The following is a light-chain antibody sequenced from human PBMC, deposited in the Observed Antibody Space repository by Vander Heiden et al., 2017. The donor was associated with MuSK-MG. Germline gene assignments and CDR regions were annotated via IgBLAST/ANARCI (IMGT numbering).Light chain of an antibody. V-gene: IGLV3-25*03. CDR3: QSSDNSGTYVV. J-gene: IGLJ3*02. CDR1: ALPKQY. CDR2: KDN. Sequence: SYELTQPPSVSVSPGQTATITCAGAALPKQYAYWYQQKPGQAPVTSIYKDNERPSGIPERFSGSTSGGTTVTLTISGVQAEDEADYYCQSSDNSGTYVVFGGGTKLTVL.